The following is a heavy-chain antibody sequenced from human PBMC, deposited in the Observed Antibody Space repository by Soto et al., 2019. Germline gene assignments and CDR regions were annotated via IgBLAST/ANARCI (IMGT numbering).Heavy chain of an antibody. J-gene: IGHJ4*02. CDR3: ARHRLTGGLSY. CDR1: GGSISSSSYY. D-gene: IGHD7-27*01. CDR2: IYYSGST. V-gene: IGHV4-39*01. Sequence: QLQLQESGPGLVKPSETLSLTCTVSGGSISSSSYYWGWIRQPPGKGLEWIGSIYYSGSTYYNPSLKSRVTISVDTSKNQFSLKLSSVTAADTAVYYCARHRLTGGLSYWGQGTLVTVSS.